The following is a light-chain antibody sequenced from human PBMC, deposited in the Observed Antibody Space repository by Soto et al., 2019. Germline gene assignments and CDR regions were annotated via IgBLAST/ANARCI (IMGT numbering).Light chain of an antibody. CDR3: QQLKSSPLT. Sequence: IQLTQSPSFLSASVGDTVSITCRASQGISLFLAWYQQRPGKAPDLLIYAASSLESGVPSRFSGSGSGTEFTLTITSLQPEDFATYYCQQLKSSPLTFGGGTKVDIK. CDR1: QGISLF. CDR2: AAS. J-gene: IGKJ4*01. V-gene: IGKV1-9*01.